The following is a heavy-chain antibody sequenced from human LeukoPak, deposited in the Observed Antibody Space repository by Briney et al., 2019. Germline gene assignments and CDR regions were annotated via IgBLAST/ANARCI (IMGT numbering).Heavy chain of an antibody. CDR2: ISHSGNT. V-gene: IGHV4/OR15-8*02. D-gene: IGHD3-10*01. CDR1: GASITTTKW. J-gene: IGHJ5*02. CDR3: ARGHGAGGSSDWFDP. Sequence: SETLSLTCAVSGASITTTKWWSWVRQPPGKGLEWIGEISHSGNTNYSPSLKGRVIISIDKSRNNFSLRLSSVTAADTAVYYCARGHGAGGSSDWFDPWGQGTLVTVSS.